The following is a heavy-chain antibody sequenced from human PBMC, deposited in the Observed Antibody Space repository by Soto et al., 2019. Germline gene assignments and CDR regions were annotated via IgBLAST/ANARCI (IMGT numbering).Heavy chain of an antibody. D-gene: IGHD6-19*01. CDR2: FDPEDGET. Sequence: ASVKVSCKVSGYTLTELSMHWVRQAPGKGLEWMGGFDPEDGETIYAQKFQERVTITKDMSTSTAYMELSSLRSEDTAVYYCAATEGGAVAGSDYWGQGTLVTVSS. CDR1: GYTLTELS. V-gene: IGHV1-24*01. J-gene: IGHJ4*02. CDR3: AATEGGAVAGSDY.